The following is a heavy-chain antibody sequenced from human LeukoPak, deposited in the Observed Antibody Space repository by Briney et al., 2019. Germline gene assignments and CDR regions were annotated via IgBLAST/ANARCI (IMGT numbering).Heavy chain of an antibody. V-gene: IGHV3-30-3*01. CDR1: GFIFRDYV. CDR2: TSFDESTK. Sequence: PGRSLRLSCAASGFIFRDYVMNWVRQAPGKGLEWVAVTSFDESTKHYADSVQGRFTISRDNSKNTLYLQMNSLSAEDTAVYFCARDAGWLRSFDYWGQGTLVTVSS. D-gene: IGHD5-12*01. CDR3: ARDAGWLRSFDY. J-gene: IGHJ4*02.